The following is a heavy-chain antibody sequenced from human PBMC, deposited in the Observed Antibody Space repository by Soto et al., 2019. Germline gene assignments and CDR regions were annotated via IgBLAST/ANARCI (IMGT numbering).Heavy chain of an antibody. CDR1: GYTFTNYA. Sequence: ASVKVSCKASGYTFTNYAMHWVRQAPGQGLEWMGWINAGNGNTKYSQKFQGRVTITRDTSASTAYMELSSLRYEDTAVYYCARGPLLWGDVWGQGTTVTVSS. CDR2: INAGNGNT. J-gene: IGHJ6*02. D-gene: IGHD3-10*01. CDR3: ARGPLLWGDV. V-gene: IGHV1-3*01.